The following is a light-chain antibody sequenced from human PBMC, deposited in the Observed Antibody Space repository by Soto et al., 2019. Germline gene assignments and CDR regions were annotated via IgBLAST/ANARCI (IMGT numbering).Light chain of an antibody. CDR3: SSYASTTAAG. J-gene: IGLJ1*01. V-gene: IGLV2-14*01. Sequence: QSVLTQPASVSGSPGQSFTISCTGTSSDVGAFYYVSWYQQHPGKAPKLMISEISSRPSGVSYRFSGTKSGNTASLTISGLQAEDEADYYCSSYASTTAAGVGTGTKVTV. CDR2: EIS. CDR1: SSDVGAFYY.